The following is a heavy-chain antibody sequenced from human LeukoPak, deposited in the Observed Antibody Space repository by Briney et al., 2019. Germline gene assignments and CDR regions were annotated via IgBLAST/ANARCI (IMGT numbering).Heavy chain of an antibody. J-gene: IGHJ5*02. V-gene: IGHV4-39*07. CDR1: GVSIRSTSYY. D-gene: IGHD3-22*01. CDR2: INHSGST. Sequence: PSETLSLTCTVSGVSIRSTSYYWGWIRQPPGKGLEWIGEINHSGSTNYNPSLKSRVTIPVDTSKNQFSLKLSSVTAADTAVYYCARRSITMIVGLPAWGQGTLVTVSS. CDR3: ARRSITMIVGLPA.